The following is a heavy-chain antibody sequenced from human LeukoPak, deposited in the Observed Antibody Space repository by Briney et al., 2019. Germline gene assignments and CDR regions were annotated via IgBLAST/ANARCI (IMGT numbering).Heavy chain of an antibody. CDR2: IKQDGSEK. V-gene: IGHV3-7*01. D-gene: IGHD6-25*01. J-gene: IGHJ4*02. CDR3: ARNRFSGYDYFDY. CDR1: GFTFSSYW. Sequence: PGGSLRLSCAASGFTFSSYWMSWVRQAPGKGLEWVANIKQDGSEKYYVDSVKGRFTISRDNSKNTLYLQMNSLRREDTAVYYCARNRFSGYDYFDYWGQGTLVTVSS.